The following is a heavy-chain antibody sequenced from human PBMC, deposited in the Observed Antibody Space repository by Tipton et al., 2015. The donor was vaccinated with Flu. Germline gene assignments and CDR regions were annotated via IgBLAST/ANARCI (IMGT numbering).Heavy chain of an antibody. V-gene: IGHV4-39*01. CDR1: GGSVTNSLYY. D-gene: IGHD3-16*01. CDR2: LSSSGSS. J-gene: IGHJ4*02. CDR3: ARRQSGSMNDL. Sequence: GLVKPSETLSLTCTVSGGSVTNSLYYWLWMRQPPGKGLEWIGTLSSSGSSYYNPSLKSRGIIFVDTCKNQLSLILSSVTAADTAVYYCARRQSGSMNDLWGQGTLVTVSS.